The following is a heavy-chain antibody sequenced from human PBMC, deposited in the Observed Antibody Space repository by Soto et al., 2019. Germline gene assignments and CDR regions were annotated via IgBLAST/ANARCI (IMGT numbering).Heavy chain of an antibody. Sequence: PSETLSLTCAVSGGSISSGGYSWSWIRQPPGKGMEWIGYIYHSGSTYYNPSLKSRVTISVDRSKNQFSLKLSSVTAADTAVYYCARLGGYYGSGSYENWFDPWGQGTLVTVSS. CDR3: ARLGGYYGSGSYENWFDP. J-gene: IGHJ5*02. CDR1: GGSISSGGYS. CDR2: IYHSGST. V-gene: IGHV4-30-2*01. D-gene: IGHD3-10*01.